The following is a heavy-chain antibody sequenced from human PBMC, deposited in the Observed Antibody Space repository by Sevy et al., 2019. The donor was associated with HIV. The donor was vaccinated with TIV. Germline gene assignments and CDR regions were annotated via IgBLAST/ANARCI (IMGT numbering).Heavy chain of an antibody. D-gene: IGHD3-3*01. CDR2: ISSNGNNK. J-gene: IGHJ4*02. CDR3: AREGPRGYYFDY. V-gene: IGHV3-30-3*01. Sequence: GGSLRLSCAASGFTFSSYAMHWVRQAPGKGLEWMSVISSNGNNKYYADSVKGRFTISRDNSKNTLFLQMNSLRPEDTAMYYCAREGPRGYYFDYWSQGTLVTVSS. CDR1: GFTFSSYA.